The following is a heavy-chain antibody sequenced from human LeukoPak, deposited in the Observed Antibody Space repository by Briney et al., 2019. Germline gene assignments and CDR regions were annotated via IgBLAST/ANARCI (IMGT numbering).Heavy chain of an antibody. D-gene: IGHD1-26*01. CDR2: IIPIFGTA. J-gene: IGHJ3*02. CDR3: ARKVGGTGDGFDI. V-gene: IGHV1-69*13. CDR1: GGTFSSYA. Sequence: SVKVSCKASGGTFSSYAISWVRQAPGQGLEWMGGIIPIFGTANYAQKFQGRVTITADESPSTAYMELSSLRSEDTAVYYCARKVGGTGDGFDIWGQGTMVTVSA.